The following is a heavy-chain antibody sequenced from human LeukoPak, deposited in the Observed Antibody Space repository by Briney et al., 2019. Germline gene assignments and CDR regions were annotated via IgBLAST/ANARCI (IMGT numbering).Heavy chain of an antibody. V-gene: IGHV4-34*01. J-gene: IGHJ4*02. Sequence: PSETLSLTCAVYGGSFSGYYWSWIRQPPGKGLEWIGEINHSGSTNYNPSLKSRVTISVDTSKNQFSLKLSSVTAADTAVYYCASLKLTGDRGDYWGQGTLVTVSS. CDR3: ASLKLTGDRGDY. CDR2: INHSGST. CDR1: GGSFSGYY. D-gene: IGHD7-27*01.